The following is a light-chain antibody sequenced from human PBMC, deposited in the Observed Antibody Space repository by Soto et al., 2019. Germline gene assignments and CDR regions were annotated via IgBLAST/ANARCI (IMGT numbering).Light chain of an antibody. CDR3: SSYTSSSTPHYV. V-gene: IGLV2-14*01. CDR2: DVS. CDR1: SSDVGGYNY. J-gene: IGLJ1*01. Sequence: QSALTQPASVSGPPGQSITISCTGTSSDVGGYNYVSWYQQHPGKAPKLMIYDVSNRPSGVSNRFSGSKSGNTASLTISGLQAEEEADYYCSSYTSSSTPHYVFGTGTKLTVL.